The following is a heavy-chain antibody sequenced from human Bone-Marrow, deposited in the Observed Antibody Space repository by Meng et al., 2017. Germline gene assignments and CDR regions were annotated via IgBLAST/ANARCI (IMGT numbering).Heavy chain of an antibody. Sequence: QLQLVESGGGVVQPGRSLRLSCAASGFTFSSYAMHWVRQAPGKGLEWVAVISYDGTNKYYADSVKGRFTISRDNSKNTLYLQMNSLRAEDTAVYYCVRSLDLWGQGTLVTVSS. CDR2: ISYDGTNK. J-gene: IGHJ4*02. CDR3: VRSLDL. V-gene: IGHV3-30-3*01. CDR1: GFTFSSYA.